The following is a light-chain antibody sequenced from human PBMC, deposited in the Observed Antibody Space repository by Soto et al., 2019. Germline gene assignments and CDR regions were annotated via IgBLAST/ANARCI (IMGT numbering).Light chain of an antibody. CDR2: AAS. V-gene: IGKV1-8*01. J-gene: IGKJ1*01. CDR3: QQYYSSPRT. Sequence: AIRMTQSPSSFSASTGDRVTITSRASQGISSCLAWYQQKPGKAPKLLIYAASTLQSGVPSRFSGSGSGTDFTLTISCLHSEDFATYYCQQYYSSPRTFGQGTKVEI. CDR1: QGISSC.